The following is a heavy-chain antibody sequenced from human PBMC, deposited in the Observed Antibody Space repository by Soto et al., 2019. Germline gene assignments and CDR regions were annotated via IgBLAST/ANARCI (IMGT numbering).Heavy chain of an antibody. Sequence: EVQVSESGGGLVQPGGSLRLSCATSGFTFSNYPMNWVRQAPGKGLEWVSGISAGGDSTYYADSVKGRFTILRDNSKNSVYLQMNSLRAEDTAVYYCARRVWGQGTLVTVSS. CDR2: ISAGGDST. CDR1: GFTFSNYP. V-gene: IGHV3-23*01. CDR3: ARRV. J-gene: IGHJ4*02.